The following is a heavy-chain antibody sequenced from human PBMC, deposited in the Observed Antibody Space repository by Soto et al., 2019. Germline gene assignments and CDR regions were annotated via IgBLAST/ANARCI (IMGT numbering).Heavy chain of an antibody. CDR3: AKRGITMVRGVINHAFDI. D-gene: IGHD3-10*01. V-gene: IGHV3-23*01. CDR1: GFTFSSYA. J-gene: IGHJ3*02. CDR2: ISGSGGST. Sequence: GGSLRLSCAASGFTFSSYAMSWVRQAPGKGLEWVSAISGSGGSTYYADSVKGRFTISRDNSKNTLYLQMNSLRAEDTAVYYCAKRGITMVRGVINHAFDIWGQGTMVTVSS.